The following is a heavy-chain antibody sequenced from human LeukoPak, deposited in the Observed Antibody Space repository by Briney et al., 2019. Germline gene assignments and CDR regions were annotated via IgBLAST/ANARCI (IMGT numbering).Heavy chain of an antibody. CDR2: IYYSGST. CDR3: ARDKRKFYYDSSGYTFDP. CDR1: GGSISSYY. Sequence: SETLSLTCTVSGGSISSYYWSWIRQPPGKGLEWIGYIYYSGSTNYNPSLKSRVTISVDTSKNQFSLKLCSVTAADTAVYYCARDKRKFYYDSSGYTFDPWGQGTLVTVSS. D-gene: IGHD3-22*01. J-gene: IGHJ5*02. V-gene: IGHV4-59*01.